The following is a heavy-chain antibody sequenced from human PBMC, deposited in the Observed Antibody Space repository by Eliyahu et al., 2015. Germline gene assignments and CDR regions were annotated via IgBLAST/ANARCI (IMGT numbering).Heavy chain of an antibody. J-gene: IGHJ4*02. CDR1: GFTFXDYX. CDR2: ISSTSTYI. CDR3: ARSSDYLGSGSRYYPDY. Sequence: EVQLVESGGGLVKPGGSXRLSCAASGFTFXDYXMKWIRQTPGKGLGWVSSISSTSTYIHYANSVKGRFTISRDNAKNSLYLQMNSLRAEDTAVYYCARSSDYLGSGSRYYPDYWGQGTLVTVSS. V-gene: IGHV3-21*06. D-gene: IGHD3-10*01.